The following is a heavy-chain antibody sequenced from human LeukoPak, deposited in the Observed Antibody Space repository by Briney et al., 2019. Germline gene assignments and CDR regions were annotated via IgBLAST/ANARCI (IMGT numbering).Heavy chain of an antibody. V-gene: IGHV1-2*02. CDR3: ARVLRAKYYYGTGSYYKSPGGY. D-gene: IGHD3-10*01. J-gene: IGHJ4*02. Sequence: GASVKVSCKASGYTFTGYYMHWVRQAPGQGLEWMGWINPNSGGTNYAQKFQGRVTMTRDTSISTAYMELSRLRSDDTAVYYCARVLRAKYYYGTGSYYKSPGGYWGQGTLVTVSS. CDR1: GYTFTGYY. CDR2: INPNSGGT.